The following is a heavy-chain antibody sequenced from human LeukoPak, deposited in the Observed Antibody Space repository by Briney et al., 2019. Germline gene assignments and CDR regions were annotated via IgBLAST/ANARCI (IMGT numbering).Heavy chain of an antibody. CDR3: AGGTIAARPGP. D-gene: IGHD6-6*01. V-gene: IGHV4-59*01. Sequence: SETLSLTCTVSGGSISSYYWSWIRQTPGKGLEWIGYIYYGGSTNYNPSLKSRVTISVDTSKNQFSLKLSSVTAADTAVYYCAGGTIAARPGPWGQGTLVTVSS. CDR2: IYYGGST. J-gene: IGHJ5*02. CDR1: GGSISSYY.